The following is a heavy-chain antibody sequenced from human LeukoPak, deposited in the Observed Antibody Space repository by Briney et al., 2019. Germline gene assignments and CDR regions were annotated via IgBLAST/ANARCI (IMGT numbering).Heavy chain of an antibody. Sequence: PGGSLRLSCAASGLTFSSYAMHWVRQAPGKGLEWVAVISYDGSNKYYADSVKGRFTISRDNSKNTLYPQMNSLRAEDTAVYYCARDHYCSGGSCSGGFDYWGQGTLVTVSS. CDR1: GLTFSSYA. J-gene: IGHJ4*02. V-gene: IGHV3-30-3*01. CDR3: ARDHYCSGGSCSGGFDY. D-gene: IGHD2-15*01. CDR2: ISYDGSNK.